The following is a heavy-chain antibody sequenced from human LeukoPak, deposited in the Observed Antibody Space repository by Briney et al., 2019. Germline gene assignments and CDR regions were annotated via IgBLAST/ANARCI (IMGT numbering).Heavy chain of an antibody. V-gene: IGHV3-23*01. J-gene: IGHJ4*02. D-gene: IGHD1-26*01. CDR2: INGGGGTT. CDR3: AKGTYAGSYYGALDY. CDR1: GFTFSSYV. Sequence: GGSLRLSCAASGFTFSSYVMSWVRQTPGKGLEWVSAINGGGGTTYYADSVKGRFTISRDSSENTLSLQVNSLRPEDTAVYYCAKGTYAGSYYGALDYWGQGTLVTVSS.